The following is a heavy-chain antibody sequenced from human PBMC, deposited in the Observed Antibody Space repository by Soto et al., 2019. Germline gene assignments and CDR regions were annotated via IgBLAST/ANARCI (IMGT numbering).Heavy chain of an antibody. V-gene: IGHV1-69*12. CDR3: ARDKDRLQLGGNYYYIMDV. Sequence: QVQLVQSGAEVKKPGSSVKISCKASGGTFRTNAFSWVRQAPGQGLEWMGGIIPIFPTPDYAQKFQSRVTITAEESTTTTYMDLSSLRSEDTAIYYCARDKDRLQLGGNYYYIMDVWGQGTTVTVSS. J-gene: IGHJ6*02. D-gene: IGHD1-1*01. CDR1: GGTFRTNA. CDR2: IIPIFPTP.